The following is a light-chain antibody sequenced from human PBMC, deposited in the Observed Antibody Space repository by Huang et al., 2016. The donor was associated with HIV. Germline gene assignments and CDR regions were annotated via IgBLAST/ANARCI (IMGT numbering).Light chain of an antibody. V-gene: IGKV3-11*01. CDR1: QSVSSY. CDR3: QQRSNWLFT. J-gene: IGKJ3*01. CDR2: EAS. Sequence: EIVLKQSPATLSLSPGERATLSCRASQSVSSYLAWYQQKPGQAPRLLIYEASNRPTGIPARFSGSGSGTDFTLTISSLEPEDFAVYYCQQRSNWLFTFGPGTKVDIK.